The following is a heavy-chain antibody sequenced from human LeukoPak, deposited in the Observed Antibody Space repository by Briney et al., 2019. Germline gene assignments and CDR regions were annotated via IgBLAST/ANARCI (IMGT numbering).Heavy chain of an antibody. CDR3: ARSLAAAGSPDDAFDI. CDR2: IYSGGST. Sequence: GGSLRLSCAASGFTVSSNYMSWVRQAPGKGLEWVSVIYSGGSTYYADSVKGRFTISRDNAKNSLYLQMNSLRAEDTAVYYCARSLAAAGSPDDAFDIWGQGTMVTVSS. CDR1: GFTVSSNY. V-gene: IGHV3-53*01. J-gene: IGHJ3*02. D-gene: IGHD6-13*01.